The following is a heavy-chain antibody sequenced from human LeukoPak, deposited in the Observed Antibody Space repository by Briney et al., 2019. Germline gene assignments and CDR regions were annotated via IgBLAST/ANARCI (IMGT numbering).Heavy chain of an antibody. CDR1: GGSISSGGYY. Sequence: ETLSLTCTVSGGSISSGGYYWSWIRQHPGKGLEWVSSISSSSSYIYYADSVKGRFTISRDNAKNSLYLQMNSLRAEDTAVYYCARGLRSHGMDVWGQGTTVTVSS. V-gene: IGHV3-21*01. CDR2: ISSSSSYI. CDR3: ARGLRSHGMDV. J-gene: IGHJ6*02.